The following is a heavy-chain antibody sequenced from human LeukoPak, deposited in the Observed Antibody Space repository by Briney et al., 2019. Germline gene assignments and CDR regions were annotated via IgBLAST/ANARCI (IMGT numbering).Heavy chain of an antibody. Sequence: GGSLRLSCAASGFTFSSYAMSWVRQAPGKGLEWVSAIRGGGDSTYFADSVKGRFTISRDNSKNTLYLQMNTLGAEDTAVYYCAKGSSSWYPFDYWGQGTLVTVSS. CDR2: IRGGGDST. CDR1: GFTFSSYA. CDR3: AKGSSSWYPFDY. J-gene: IGHJ4*02. V-gene: IGHV3-23*01. D-gene: IGHD6-13*01.